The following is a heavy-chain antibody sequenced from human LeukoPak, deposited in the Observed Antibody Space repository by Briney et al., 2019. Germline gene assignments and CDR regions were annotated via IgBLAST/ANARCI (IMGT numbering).Heavy chain of an antibody. CDR3: AKDDDWGRFNH. V-gene: IGHV3-23*01. J-gene: IGHJ1*01. CDR2: ISPRGDIT. Sequence: GGSLRLSCAATGFSFRSHGMNWVRQAPGKGLEWVSGISPRGDITYYKDSVRGRFTISRDNFKNTVSLQLNSLRAEDTAMYYCAKDDDWGRFNHWGQGTLVTVSS. CDR1: GFSFRSHG. D-gene: IGHD3-16*01.